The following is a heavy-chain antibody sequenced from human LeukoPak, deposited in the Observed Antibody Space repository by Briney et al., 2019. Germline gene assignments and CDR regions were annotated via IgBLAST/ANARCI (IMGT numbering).Heavy chain of an antibody. D-gene: IGHD1-26*01. V-gene: IGHV4-34*01. CDR1: GGSFSGYY. J-gene: IGHJ3*02. Sequence: SETLSLTCAVYGGSFSGYYWGWIRQPPGKGLEWIGEINHSGSTNYNPSLKSRVTISVDRSKNQFSLKLSSVTAADTAVYYCARAGSGSYPVDAFDIWGQGTMVTVSS. CDR3: ARAGSGSYPVDAFDI. CDR2: INHSGST.